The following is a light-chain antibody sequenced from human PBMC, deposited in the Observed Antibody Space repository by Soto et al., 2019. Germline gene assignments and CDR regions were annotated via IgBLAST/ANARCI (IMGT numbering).Light chain of an antibody. J-gene: IGKJ5*01. CDR1: QSVSTY. CDR2: GAS. V-gene: IGKV3-15*01. Sequence: ENLLTQSPCTLTLSPGERASLSCRASQSVSTYFVWNQQKPGQAPRLLIYGASTRATGIPARFSGSGSGTEFTLTISGLQSEDFEFYFCQQYNNWPFSFGQGTRVEIK. CDR3: QQYNNWPFS.